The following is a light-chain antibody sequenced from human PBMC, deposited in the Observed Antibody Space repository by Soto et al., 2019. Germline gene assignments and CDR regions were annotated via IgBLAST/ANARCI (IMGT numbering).Light chain of an antibody. CDR3: QYYGDSPGT. V-gene: IGKV3-20*01. CDR1: QRSSSSS. CDR2: DAS. J-gene: IGKJ1*01. Sequence: EVVLTQSPGTLSLSPGERATLSCRASQRSSSSSLAWYQHKPGQAPRLLIYDASRRATGSPDRFSGSGSGTDFTLTISRLEPEDFAVHFCQYYGDSPGTFGQETKVDIK.